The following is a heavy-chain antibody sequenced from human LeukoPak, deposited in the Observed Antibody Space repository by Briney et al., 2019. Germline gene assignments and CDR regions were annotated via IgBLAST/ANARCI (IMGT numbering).Heavy chain of an antibody. D-gene: IGHD5-18*01. CDR3: ARAGGYSYGFRY. CDR2: MNPNSGNT. V-gene: IGHV1-8*02. Sequence: ASVKVSCKASGGTFSSYAISWVRQAPGQGLEWMGWMNPNSGNTGYAQKFQGRVTMTRNTSISTAYMELSSLRSEDTAVYYCARAGGYSYGFRYWGQGTLVTVSS. CDR1: GGTFSSYA. J-gene: IGHJ4*02.